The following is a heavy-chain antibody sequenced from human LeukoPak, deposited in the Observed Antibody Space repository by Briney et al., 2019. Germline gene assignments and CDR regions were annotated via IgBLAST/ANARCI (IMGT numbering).Heavy chain of an antibody. J-gene: IGHJ4*02. V-gene: IGHV3-48*01. D-gene: IGHD3-22*01. CDR3: ARDGWSYYESSDYRGFDY. CDR1: GFTFSSYS. CDR2: ISSSSSTI. Sequence: PGGSLRLSCAASGFTFSSYSMNWVCQAPGKGLKWVSYISSSSSTIYYADSVKGRFTISRDNSKNTLYLQMNSLRAEDTAVYYCARDGWSYYESSDYRGFDYWGQGTLVTVSS.